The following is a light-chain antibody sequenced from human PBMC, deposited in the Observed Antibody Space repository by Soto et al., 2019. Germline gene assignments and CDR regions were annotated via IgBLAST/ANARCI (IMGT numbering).Light chain of an antibody. J-gene: IGKJ2*01. V-gene: IGKV2-24*01. CDR3: MQATQFPPYT. CDR2: KVS. Sequence: DIVMTQTPLSSRVTLGQPASISCRSSQSLLHRDGRTYLSWLQQRPGQPPRLLIYKVSNRLSGVPDRFSGSGAGTDFTLKISRVEADDVGVYYCMQATQFPPYTFGQGTKLEIE. CDR1: QSLLHRDGRTY.